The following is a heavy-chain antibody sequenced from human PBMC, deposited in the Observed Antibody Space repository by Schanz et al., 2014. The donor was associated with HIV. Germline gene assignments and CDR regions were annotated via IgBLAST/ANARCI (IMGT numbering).Heavy chain of an antibody. V-gene: IGHV1-69*06. Sequence: QVQLIQSGAEVKKPGSSVKVSCKASGGTFSSYAISWVRQAPGQGLEWMGGIIPIFGTTNYAQKFQGRLTMTTDTSTSTAYMELRSLRSDDTAVYYCARDRPVIVGATRADGGTDFDYWGQGTLVTVSS. D-gene: IGHD1-26*01. J-gene: IGHJ4*02. CDR2: IIPIFGTT. CDR1: GGTFSSYA. CDR3: ARDRPVIVGATRADGGTDFDY.